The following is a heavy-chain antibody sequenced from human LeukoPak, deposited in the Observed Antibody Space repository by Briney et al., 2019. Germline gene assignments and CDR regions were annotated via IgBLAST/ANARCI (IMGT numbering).Heavy chain of an antibody. CDR1: GGSISSYY. J-gene: IGHJ4*02. CDR2: IYSGGST. D-gene: IGHD3-10*01. V-gene: IGHV3-66*01. Sequence: PSETLSLTCTVSGGSISSYYMSWVRQAPGKGLEWVSVIYSGGSTYYADSVKGRFTISRDNSKNTLYLQMNSLRAEDTAVYYCARESDYYGSGSFDYWGQGTLVTVSS. CDR3: ARESDYYGSGSFDY.